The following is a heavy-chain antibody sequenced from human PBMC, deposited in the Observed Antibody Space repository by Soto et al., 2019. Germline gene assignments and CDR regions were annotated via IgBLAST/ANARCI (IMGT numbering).Heavy chain of an antibody. J-gene: IGHJ4*02. V-gene: IGHV3-15*07. Sequence: QLVESGGGLVKPGGSLGLSCAGSGFAFTNVWLHWVRQAPGKGLEWVGRIKSKPDGETTDYAAPVKGRFTISRVNSKNTLYRHITSLQTEDPALYYCNTNYDLGVAPTPSGGKGTLVT. CDR3: NTNYDLGVAPTPS. CDR1: GFAFTNVW. CDR2: IKSKPDGETT. D-gene: IGHD3-3*01.